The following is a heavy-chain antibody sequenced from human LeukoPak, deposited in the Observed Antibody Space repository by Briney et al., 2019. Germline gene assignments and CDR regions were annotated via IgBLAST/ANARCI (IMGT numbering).Heavy chain of an antibody. V-gene: IGHV3-23*01. CDR3: AKGQLVVVPAASLDY. D-gene: IGHD2-2*01. J-gene: IGHJ4*02. Sequence: HSGGSLRLSCAASGFTFSSYAMSWVRQAPGKGLEWVPAISGSGGSTYYADSVKGRFTISRDNSKNTLYLQMNSLRAEDTAVYYCAKGQLVVVPAASLDYWGQGTLVTVSS. CDR2: ISGSGGST. CDR1: GFTFSSYA.